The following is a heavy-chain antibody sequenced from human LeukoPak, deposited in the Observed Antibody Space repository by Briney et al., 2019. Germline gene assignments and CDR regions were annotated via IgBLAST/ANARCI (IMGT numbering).Heavy chain of an antibody. CDR3: ARSVEGYCRGGSCYYYSYYMDV. Sequence: SETLSLTCTVSGGSISSYYWSWIRQPPGKGLEWIGYIYYSGSTNYNPSLKSRVTISVDTSKNQFSLKLSSVTAADTAVYYCARSVEGYCRGGSCYYYSYYMDVWGKGTSVTVSS. J-gene: IGHJ6*03. CDR1: GGSISSYY. CDR2: IYYSGST. D-gene: IGHD2-15*01. V-gene: IGHV4-59*01.